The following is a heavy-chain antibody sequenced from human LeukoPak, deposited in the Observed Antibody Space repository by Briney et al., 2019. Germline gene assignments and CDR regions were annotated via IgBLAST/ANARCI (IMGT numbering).Heavy chain of an antibody. Sequence: GGSLRLSCAASGFTFSSYAMSWVRQAPGKGLERVSAISGSGGSTYYADSVKGRFTISRDNSKNTLYLQMNSLRAEDTAVYYCAFNGGDSDYGDYANAFDIWGQGTLVTVSS. CDR2: ISGSGGST. V-gene: IGHV3-23*01. D-gene: IGHD4-17*01. CDR3: AFNGGDSDYGDYANAFDI. J-gene: IGHJ3*02. CDR1: GFTFSSYA.